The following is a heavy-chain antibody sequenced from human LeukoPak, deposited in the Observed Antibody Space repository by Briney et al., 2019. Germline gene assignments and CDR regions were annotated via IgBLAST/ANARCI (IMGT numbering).Heavy chain of an antibody. Sequence: GTSLRLSCAASGFTFSDYYMSWIRQAPGKGLEWVSYISGGGDTIYYADSVEGRFTISRDNTKNPLYLQMNSLRAEDTAVYYCASPYDFDYWGQGTLVPVSS. D-gene: IGHD4-17*01. V-gene: IGHV3-11*01. CDR2: ISGGGDTI. CDR3: ASPYDFDY. J-gene: IGHJ4*01. CDR1: GFTFSDYY.